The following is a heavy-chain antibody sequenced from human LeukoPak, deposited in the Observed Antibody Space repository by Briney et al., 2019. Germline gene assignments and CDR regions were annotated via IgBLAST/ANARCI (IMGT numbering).Heavy chain of an antibody. CDR3: ARVGGSYSDFDY. J-gene: IGHJ4*02. V-gene: IGHV4-38-2*01. Sequence: SETLSLTCAVSGYSISSGYYWGWIRQTPGKGLEWIGSIYHSGSTYYNPSLKSRVTISVDTSKNQFSLKLSSVTAADTAVYYCARVGGSYSDFDYWGQGTLVTVSS. CDR2: IYHSGST. CDR1: GYSISSGYY. D-gene: IGHD1-26*01.